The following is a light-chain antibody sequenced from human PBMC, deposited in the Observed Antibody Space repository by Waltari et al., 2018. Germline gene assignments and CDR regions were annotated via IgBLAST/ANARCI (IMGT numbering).Light chain of an antibody. CDR3: QQSYTVPIT. Sequence: DIQMTQSPSSLSASVGDRVTITCRASQSVSSFLNWYQQKPGKAPQLLIYAASTLESGVPSRLSGSGSGTDFTLAISSLQLEDFATYYCQQSYTVPITFGPGTKVDIK. J-gene: IGKJ3*01. CDR2: AAS. CDR1: QSVSSF. V-gene: IGKV1-39*01.